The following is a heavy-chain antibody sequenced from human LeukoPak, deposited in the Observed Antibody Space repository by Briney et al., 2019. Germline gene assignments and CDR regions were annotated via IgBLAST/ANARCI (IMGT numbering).Heavy chain of an antibody. CDR3: ARRGYSYGTTHSYYFDY. CDR1: GYSISSGYY. J-gene: IGHJ4*02. D-gene: IGHD5-18*01. Sequence: SETLSLTCTVSGYSISSGYYWGWIRQPPGKGLEWIGCIYHSGSTYYNPSLKSRVTISVDTSKNQFSLKLSSVTAADTAVYYCARRGYSYGTTHSYYFDYWGQGTLVTVSS. CDR2: IYHSGST. V-gene: IGHV4-38-2*02.